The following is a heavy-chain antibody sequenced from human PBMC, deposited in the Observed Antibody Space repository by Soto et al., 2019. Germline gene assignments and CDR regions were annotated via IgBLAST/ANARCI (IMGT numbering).Heavy chain of an antibody. Sequence: QVQLVESGGGVVQPGRSLRLSCAASGFTFSSYGMHWVRQAPGKGLEWVAVISYDGSNKYYADSVKGRFTISRDNSKNTLYLQMNSLRAEDTAVYYCANDLEFGASLTSNYYYYGMDVWGQGTTVTVSS. CDR2: ISYDGSNK. CDR1: GFTFSSYG. J-gene: IGHJ6*02. CDR3: ANDLEFGASLTSNYYYYGMDV. V-gene: IGHV3-30*18. D-gene: IGHD2-2*01.